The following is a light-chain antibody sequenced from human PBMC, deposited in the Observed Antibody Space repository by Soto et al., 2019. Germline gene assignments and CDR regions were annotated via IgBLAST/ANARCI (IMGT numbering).Light chain of an antibody. V-gene: IGKV3-20*01. CDR1: QSVDSTY. CDR3: QQYDTSPPLYT. Sequence: EIVLTQSPGTLSLSPGERATPSCRASQSVDSTYLAWYQQKPGQAPRLLIFATSSRAAGVPDRFSGSGSGTDFTLTISRLEPEDFAVYYCQQYDTSPPLYTFGQGTKLDIK. J-gene: IGKJ2*01. CDR2: ATS.